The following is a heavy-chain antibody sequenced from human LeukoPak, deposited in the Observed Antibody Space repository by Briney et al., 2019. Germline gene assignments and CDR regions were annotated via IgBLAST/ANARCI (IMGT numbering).Heavy chain of an antibody. CDR1: GFTFSSYW. J-gene: IGHJ4*02. V-gene: IGHV3-7*01. CDR2: IKQDGSEK. D-gene: IGHD3-10*01. CDR3: ARYMVRGVGGCFDY. Sequence: GESLRLSCAASGFTFSSYWMSWVRQAPGKGLEWVANIKQDGSEKYYVDSVKGRFTISRDNAKNSLYLQMNSLRAEDTAVYYCARYMVRGVGGCFDYWGQGTLVTVSS.